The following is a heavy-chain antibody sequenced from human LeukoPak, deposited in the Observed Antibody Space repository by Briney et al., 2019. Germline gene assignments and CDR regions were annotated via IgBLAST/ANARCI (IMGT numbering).Heavy chain of an antibody. CDR2: ISYDGSNK. D-gene: IGHD3-10*01. CDR3: ATDREYYYGSGSYFH. Sequence: PGGSLRLSCAASGFTFSSYAMHWVRQAPGKGLEWVAVISYDGSNKYYADSVKGRFTISRDNSKNTLYLQMNSLRAEDTAVYYCATDREYYYGSGSYFHWGQGTLVTVSS. CDR1: GFTFSSYA. J-gene: IGHJ4*02. V-gene: IGHV3-30-3*01.